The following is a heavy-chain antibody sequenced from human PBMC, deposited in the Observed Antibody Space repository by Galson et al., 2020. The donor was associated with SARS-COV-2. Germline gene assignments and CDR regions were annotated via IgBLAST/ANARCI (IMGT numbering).Heavy chain of an antibody. Sequence: KISCKASGYPLTGYYLHWVRQAPGQGLGWMGWINPNSGGTNYAQKFPGRVTMTRDKSISTAYMELSRLRSDDTAVYYCARPLLSYYYDSSQDAFDIWGQGTMVTVSS. V-gene: IGHV1-2*02. J-gene: IGHJ3*02. CDR2: INPNSGGT. CDR3: ARPLLSYYYDSSQDAFDI. CDR1: GYPLTGYY. D-gene: IGHD3-22*01.